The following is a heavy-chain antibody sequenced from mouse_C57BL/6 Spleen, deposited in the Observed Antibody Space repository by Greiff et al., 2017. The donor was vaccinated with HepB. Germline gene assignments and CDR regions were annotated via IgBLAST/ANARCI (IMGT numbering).Heavy chain of an antibody. J-gene: IGHJ4*01. Sequence: DVMLVESGGGLVKPGGSLKLSCAASGFTFSDYGMHWVRQAPEKGLEWVAYISSGSSTIYYADTVKGRFTISRDNAKNTLVLQMTSLRSEDTAMYYYARDGNYAMDYWGQGTSVTVSS. D-gene: IGHD2-1*01. CDR3: ARDGNYAMDY. CDR2: ISSGSSTI. V-gene: IGHV5-17*01. CDR1: GFTFSDYG.